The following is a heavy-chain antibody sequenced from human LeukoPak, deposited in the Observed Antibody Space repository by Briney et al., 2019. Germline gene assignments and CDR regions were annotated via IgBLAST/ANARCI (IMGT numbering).Heavy chain of an antibody. J-gene: IGHJ4*02. CDR3: AKDWGITMIVVVTGGFDY. CDR2: IWYDGSNK. CDR1: GFTFTNYG. D-gene: IGHD3-22*01. V-gene: IGHV3-30*02. Sequence: HAGGSLRLSCAASGFTFTNYGMHWVRQAPGKGLEWVAFIWYDGSNKYYADSVKGRFTISRDNSKNTLYLQMNSLRAEDTAVYYCAKDWGITMIVVVTGGFDYWGQGTLVTVSS.